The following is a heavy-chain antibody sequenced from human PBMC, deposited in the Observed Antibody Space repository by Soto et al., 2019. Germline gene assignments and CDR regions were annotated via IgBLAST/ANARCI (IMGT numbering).Heavy chain of an antibody. J-gene: IGHJ6*02. V-gene: IGHV3-43*01. CDR3: ARETLSFGSALDV. CDR2: ITWSGGNT. CDR1: GLRFDDYN. Sequence: PGGSLRLSCAASGLRFDDYNMHWVRQAPGKGLEWVSLITWSGGNTYYADSVKGRFTISRDGTTQSVSLQMTGLKREDTGLYYCARETLSFGSALDVWGQGATVTVSS. D-gene: IGHD3-3*01.